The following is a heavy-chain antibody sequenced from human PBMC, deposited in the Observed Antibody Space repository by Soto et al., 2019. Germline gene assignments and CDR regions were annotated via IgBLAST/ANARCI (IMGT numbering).Heavy chain of an antibody. Sequence: EVQLLESGGGLVQPGGSLRLSCAASGFTFSSYAMSWVRQAPGKGLEWVSAISGSGGSTYYADSVKGRFTISRDNSKNTLYLQMNSLRAEDTAVYYCAKGFPDTAMVLQTPMDVWGQGTTVTVSS. CDR2: ISGSGGST. J-gene: IGHJ6*02. CDR1: GFTFSSYA. D-gene: IGHD5-18*01. CDR3: AKGFPDTAMVLQTPMDV. V-gene: IGHV3-23*01.